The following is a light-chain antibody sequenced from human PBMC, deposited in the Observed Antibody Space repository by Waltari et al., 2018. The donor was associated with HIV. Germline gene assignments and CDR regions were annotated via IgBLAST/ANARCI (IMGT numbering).Light chain of an antibody. V-gene: IGLV1-47*01. CDR3: AACDDSLSGQV. J-gene: IGLJ1*01. CDR2: RNN. Sequence: QSVLTQPPSASGTPAQRVPLSCSGSSSNIGSNYVYWYQQLPGTTPKLLIYRNNQRPSGVPDRISGSKSATSASLAISGLRSEDEADFSCAACDDSLSGQVFGPGTKVTVL. CDR1: SSNIGSNY.